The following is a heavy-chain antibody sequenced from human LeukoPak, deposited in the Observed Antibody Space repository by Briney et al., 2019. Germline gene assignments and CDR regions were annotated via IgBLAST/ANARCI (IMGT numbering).Heavy chain of an antibody. CDR3: ARIPTGYSSGWYVPDYYFDY. Sequence: GGSLRLSCAASGFTFSSYWMSWVRQAPGKGLEWVANIKQDGSEKYYVDSVKGRFTISRDNAKNSLYLQMNSLRAEDTAVYYCARIPTGYSSGWYVPDYYFDYWGQGTLVTVSS. V-gene: IGHV3-7*01. D-gene: IGHD6-19*01. J-gene: IGHJ4*02. CDR1: GFTFSSYW. CDR2: IKQDGSEK.